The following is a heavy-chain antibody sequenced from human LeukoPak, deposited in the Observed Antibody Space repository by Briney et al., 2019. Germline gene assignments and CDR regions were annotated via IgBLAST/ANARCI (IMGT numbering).Heavy chain of an antibody. Sequence: SDTLSLTCTVSGASISSGGYPWSWIRQPPAKGLLRIGYFYYTGTTYYNPSLKSRVTISVDTSNNQFSLKLSSVTAVDTAVYYCARGTRILSTDAFDIWGQGTMVTVSS. CDR3: ARGTRILSTDAFDI. J-gene: IGHJ3*02. CDR2: FYYTGTT. D-gene: IGHD3-16*01. V-gene: IGHV4-30-4*07. CDR1: GASISSGGYP.